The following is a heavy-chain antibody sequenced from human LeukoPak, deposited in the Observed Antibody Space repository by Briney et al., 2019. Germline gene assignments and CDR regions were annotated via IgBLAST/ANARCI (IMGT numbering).Heavy chain of an antibody. D-gene: IGHD3-10*01. CDR2: IYSGGST. CDR3: ARCTRGSGSYYDY. J-gene: IGHJ4*02. CDR1: GFTVSSNY. Sequence: GGSLRLSCAASGFTVSSNYMSWARQAPGKGLEWVSVIYSGGSTYYADSVKGRFTTSRDNSKNTLYLQMNSLRAEDTAVYYCARCTRGSGSYYDYWGQGTLVTVSS. V-gene: IGHV3-66*01.